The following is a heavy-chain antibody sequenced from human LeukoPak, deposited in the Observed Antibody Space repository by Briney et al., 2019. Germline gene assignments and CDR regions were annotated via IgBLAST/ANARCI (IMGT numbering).Heavy chain of an antibody. Sequence: PGGSLRLSCAASGLTFSNYAMTWVRQAPGKGLEWVSTISGHGDVTFYADSVKGRFTISRGNSKNTLYLQMNSLRAEDTAVYYCAKDRVVIRSDIDYWGQGTLVTVSS. V-gene: IGHV3-23*01. CDR3: AKDRVVIRSDIDY. CDR1: GLTFSNYA. J-gene: IGHJ4*02. D-gene: IGHD2/OR15-2a*01. CDR2: ISGHGDVT.